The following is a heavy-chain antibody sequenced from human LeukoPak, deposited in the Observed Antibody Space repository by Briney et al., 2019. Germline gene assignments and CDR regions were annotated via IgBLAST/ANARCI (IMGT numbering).Heavy chain of an antibody. J-gene: IGHJ4*02. V-gene: IGHV4-4*02. CDR3: ARGYCSGGSCYSFDY. Sequence: PSGTLSLTCAVSGGSISSSNWWSWVRQPPGKGLEWIGEIYHSGSTNYNPSLKSRVTISVDKSKNQFSLKLSSMTAADTAVYYCARGYCSGGSCYSFDYWGQGTLVTVSS. D-gene: IGHD2-15*01. CDR2: IYHSGST. CDR1: GGSISSSNW.